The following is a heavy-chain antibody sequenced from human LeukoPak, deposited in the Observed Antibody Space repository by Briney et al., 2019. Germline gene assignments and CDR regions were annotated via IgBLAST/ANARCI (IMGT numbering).Heavy chain of an antibody. J-gene: IGHJ4*02. Sequence: GGPLRPSCAASGLTSNTNPGNWVGKPPGRGWKWVAVISYDGSNKYYADSVKGRFTISRDNSRNTLSLQMNSLRAEDTAVYYCARDNNWGSTHYWGQGTLVTVSS. CDR2: ISYDGSNK. D-gene: IGHD7-27*01. CDR1: GLTSNTNP. CDR3: ARDNNWGSTHY. V-gene: IGHV3-30-3*01.